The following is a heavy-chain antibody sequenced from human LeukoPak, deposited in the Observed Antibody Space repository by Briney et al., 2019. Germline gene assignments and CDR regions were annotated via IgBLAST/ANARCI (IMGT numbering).Heavy chain of an antibody. D-gene: IGHD2-8*01. Sequence: SETLSLTCAVYGGSFSGYYWSWIRQPPGKGLEWIGEINHSGSTNYNPSLKSRVTISVDTSKNQSSLKLSSETAADTAVYYCARGGGSSSSCTHGVCYRWDFDYWGQGTLVTVSS. CDR1: GGSFSGYY. V-gene: IGHV4-34*01. J-gene: IGHJ4*02. CDR3: ARGGGSSSSCTHGVCYRWDFDY. CDR2: INHSGST.